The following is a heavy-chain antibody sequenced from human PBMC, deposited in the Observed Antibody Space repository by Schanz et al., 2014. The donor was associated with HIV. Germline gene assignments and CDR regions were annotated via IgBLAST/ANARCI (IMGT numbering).Heavy chain of an antibody. Sequence: QVQLAESGGGMVRPGRSLRLSCAASGFTFDSFGMHWVRQAPGKGLEWVAVISYDGRNKYQAASVKGRFTVSRDNAKNTVYLQMTTLRIDDTAVYYCAKPEYDSRGNSQSHFDYWGQGTLVTVSS. CDR1: GFTFDSFG. V-gene: IGHV3-30*18. CDR2: ISYDGRNK. D-gene: IGHD3-22*01. CDR3: AKPEYDSRGNSQSHFDY. J-gene: IGHJ4*02.